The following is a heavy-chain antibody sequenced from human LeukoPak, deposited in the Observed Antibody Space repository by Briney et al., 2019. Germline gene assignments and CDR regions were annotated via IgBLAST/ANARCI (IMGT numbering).Heavy chain of an antibody. CDR1: GGTFSSYA. J-gene: IGHJ4*02. CDR3: ARCYRAGIDYFDY. V-gene: IGHV1-69*05. CDR2: IIPIFGTA. D-gene: IGHD2-15*01. Sequence: SVKVSCKASGGTFSSYAISWVRQALGQGLEWMGGIIPIFGTANYAQKFQGRVTITTDESTSTAYMELSSLRSEDTAVYYCARCYRAGIDYFDYWGQGTLVTVSS.